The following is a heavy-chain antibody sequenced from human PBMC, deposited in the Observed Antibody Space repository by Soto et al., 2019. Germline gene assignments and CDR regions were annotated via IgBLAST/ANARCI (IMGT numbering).Heavy chain of an antibody. CDR1: GGTFSSHT. Sequence: QDQLVQSGAEVKKPGSSVKVSCKASGGTFSSHTFSWVRQAPGQGLEWMGRINPALGTATYAQKFQGRVTITADESATTVYMELNSLRSEDTAVYYCARPDFGDYWCFDLWGRGTLVTVSS. V-gene: IGHV1-69*08. J-gene: IGHJ2*01. D-gene: IGHD4-17*01. CDR2: INPALGTA. CDR3: ARPDFGDYWCFDL.